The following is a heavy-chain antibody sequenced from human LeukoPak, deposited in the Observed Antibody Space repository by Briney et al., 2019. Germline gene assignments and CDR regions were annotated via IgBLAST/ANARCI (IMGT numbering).Heavy chain of an antibody. V-gene: IGHV4-34*01. J-gene: IGHJ4*02. CDR1: GGSFSGYY. D-gene: IGHD3-22*01. CDR3: ASSPACYYDSNGQRENYFDS. Sequence: KPSETLSLTCAVYGGSFSGYYWNWIRQPPGKGLGWIGEINHSGIKPSGSTNYDPSLKSRVAISVDTSKNQFSLELSSVTAADTAVYYCASSPACYYDSNGQRENYFDSWGQGTLVTVSS. CDR2: INHSGIKPSGST.